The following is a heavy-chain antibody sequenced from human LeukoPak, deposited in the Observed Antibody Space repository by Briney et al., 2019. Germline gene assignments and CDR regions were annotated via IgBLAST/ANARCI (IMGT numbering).Heavy chain of an antibody. CDR1: GFTFSNFG. CDR2: ISYDGKVT. V-gene: IGHV3-30*18. CDR3: AKDRSGTKSGPFDY. D-gene: IGHD1-14*01. Sequence: QPGGSLRLSCAASGFTFSNFGMHWVRQAPGKGLEWMAVISYDGKVTYYADSVKGRFTISRDNAKNSLYLQMNSLRAEDTALYYCAKDRSGTKSGPFDYWGQGTLVTVSS. J-gene: IGHJ4*02.